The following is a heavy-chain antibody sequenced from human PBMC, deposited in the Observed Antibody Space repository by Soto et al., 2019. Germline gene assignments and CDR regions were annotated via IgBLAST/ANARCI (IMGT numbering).Heavy chain of an antibody. D-gene: IGHD6-19*01. CDR1: GFTFSSHS. CDR2: IAFDGSYK. CDR3: ARRASIELPGTSFDY. Sequence: QVQLVESGGGVDQPGRSLRLSCEASGFTFSSHSMHWVREAPGKGLEWVAVIAFDGSYKYYADSVKGRFTISRDNSKNTRYLQMNSLRPEDTAVYYCARRASIELPGTSFDYWGQGTLVTVSS. J-gene: IGHJ4*02. V-gene: IGHV3-30*04.